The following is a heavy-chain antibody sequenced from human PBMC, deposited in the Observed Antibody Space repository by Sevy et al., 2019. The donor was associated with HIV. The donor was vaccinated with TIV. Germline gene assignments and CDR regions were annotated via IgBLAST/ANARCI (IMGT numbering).Heavy chain of an antibody. J-gene: IGHJ2*01. CDR2: ISSSSTI. CDR1: GFTFSSYS. Sequence: GGSLRLSCAASGFTFSSYSMNWVRQAPGKGLEWVSYISSSSTIYYADSVKGRFTISRDNAKNSLYLQMNSLRDEDTAVYYCAREYYDSSGYPTWYFDLWGRGTLVTVSS. CDR3: AREYYDSSGYPTWYFDL. V-gene: IGHV3-48*02. D-gene: IGHD3-22*01.